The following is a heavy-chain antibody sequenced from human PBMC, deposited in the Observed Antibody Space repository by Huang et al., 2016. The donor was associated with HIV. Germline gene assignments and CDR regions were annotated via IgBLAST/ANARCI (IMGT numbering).Heavy chain of an antibody. Sequence: EVQLEESGGGLVQPGGSLRLSCAASGFTCSSYWMHWVRQAPGKGVVWGSRIKSGVRSTSYADSVKGRVTITRDNDKNTLYLQMNSLRDEDTAVYYCARTYYYDSSGVDPRRAFDIWGQGTMVTVSS. D-gene: IGHD3-22*01. CDR1: GFTCSSYW. V-gene: IGHV3-74*01. CDR3: ARTYYYDSSGVDPRRAFDI. J-gene: IGHJ3*02. CDR2: IKSGVRST.